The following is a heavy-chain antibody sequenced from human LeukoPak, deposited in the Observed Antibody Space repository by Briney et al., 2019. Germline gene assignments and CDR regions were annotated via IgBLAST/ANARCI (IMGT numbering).Heavy chain of an antibody. V-gene: IGHV3-23*01. D-gene: IGHD3-10*01. CDR2: LRGNDET. Sequence: GGSPRLSCAASGISFRNYAMSWVRQAPARGPEWVSSLRGNDETFYADSVKGRFTLSRDDSRNTVYLQLNNLRVEDTAIYYCARASWVSDPDAVRWGQGTQVTVSS. CDR3: ARASWVSDPDAVR. J-gene: IGHJ4*02. CDR1: GISFRNYA.